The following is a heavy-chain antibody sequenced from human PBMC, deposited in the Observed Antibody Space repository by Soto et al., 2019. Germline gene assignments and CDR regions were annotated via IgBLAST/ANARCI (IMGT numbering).Heavy chain of an antibody. V-gene: IGHV4-31*01. J-gene: IGHJ5*02. CDR3: ARWWSGSRQGFDP. CDR2: IYYSGST. Sequence: QVQLQESGQGLVKPSQTLSLTCTVSGGSISSGDYYWSWIRQHPGKGLEWIGYIYYSGSTYYNPSLKNVVNISVVTSKNRVSLKRSSVTAADTAVYYCARWWSGSRQGFDPWGQGTLVTVSS. CDR1: GGSISSGDYY. D-gene: IGHD3-3*01.